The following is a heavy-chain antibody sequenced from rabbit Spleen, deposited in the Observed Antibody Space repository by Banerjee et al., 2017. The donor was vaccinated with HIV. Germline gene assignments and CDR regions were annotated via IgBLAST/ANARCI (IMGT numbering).Heavy chain of an antibody. D-gene: IGHD2-1*01. CDR1: GFSFFKSYY. V-gene: IGHV1S45*01. CDR2: ITTSGGWT. Sequence: QEQLTETGGGLVQPEGSLTLTCTASGFSFFKSYYIFWVRQSPGKGLEWIASITTSGGWTYYASWAKGRFTISKTSSTTVTLQMTSLTVADTATYFCARGSATMTLVITGYYLSLWGQGTLVTVS. J-gene: IGHJ3*01. CDR3: ARGSATMTLVITGYYLSL.